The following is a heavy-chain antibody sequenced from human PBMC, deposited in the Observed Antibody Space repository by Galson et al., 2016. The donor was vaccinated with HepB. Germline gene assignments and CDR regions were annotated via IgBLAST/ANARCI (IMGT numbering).Heavy chain of an antibody. CDR1: SGSISSSRYY. CDR2: VYYSGTA. D-gene: IGHD2-21*01. V-gene: IGHV4-39*01. Sequence: TLSLTCTVSSGSISSSRYYWGWIRQPPGKGLEWIGSVYYSGTAYYDPSLKSRVSISVDTSKNQFSLRLSSVTAGDTAVYFCASHCGGDCYNNLADAFDIWGRGKMVTVSS. CDR3: ASHCGGDCYNNLADAFDI. J-gene: IGHJ3*02.